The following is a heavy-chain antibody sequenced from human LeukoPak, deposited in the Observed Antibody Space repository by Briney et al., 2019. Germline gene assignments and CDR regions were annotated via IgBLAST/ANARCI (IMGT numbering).Heavy chain of an antibody. CDR2: ISAYNGNT. D-gene: IGHD4-17*01. CDR1: GYTFTIYG. J-gene: IGHJ4*02. Sequence: GASVTVSFTPSGYTFTIYGISWVRQAPGQGREWMGWISAYNGNTNYTQKLQGRVTMTTDTSTSTAYMELRSLRSDDTAVYYCARESTVTTFDYWGQGTLVTVSS. CDR3: ARESTVTTFDY. V-gene: IGHV1-18*01.